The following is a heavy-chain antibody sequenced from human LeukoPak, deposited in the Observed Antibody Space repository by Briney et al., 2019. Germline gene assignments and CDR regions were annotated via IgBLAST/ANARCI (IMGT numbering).Heavy chain of an antibody. J-gene: IGHJ4*02. CDR3: ARDKTFGYYYFDY. CDR1: GFTFSSYA. D-gene: IGHD3-10*01. CDR2: IYSGGST. Sequence: GGSLRLSCAASGFTFSSYAMSWVRQAPGKGLEWVSVIYSGGSTYYADSVKGRFTISRDNSKNTLYLQMNSLRAEDTAVYYCARDKTFGYYYFDYWGQGTLVTVSS. V-gene: IGHV3-53*01.